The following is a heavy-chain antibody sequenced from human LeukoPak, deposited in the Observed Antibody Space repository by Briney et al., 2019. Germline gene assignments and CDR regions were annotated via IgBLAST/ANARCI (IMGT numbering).Heavy chain of an antibody. CDR2: ISSDGSNK. D-gene: IGHD6-13*01. CDR1: GFTFSFYA. J-gene: IGHJ3*02. V-gene: IGHV3-30*04. CDR3: ARWGITAAHDAFDI. Sequence: GRSLRLSCAAPGFTFSFYAMHWVRQAPGKGLEWMAVISSDGSNKYYADSVKGRFTISRDNSKNTLYLQMDSLRGEDTAVYYCARWGITAAHDAFDIWGQGTMVTVSS.